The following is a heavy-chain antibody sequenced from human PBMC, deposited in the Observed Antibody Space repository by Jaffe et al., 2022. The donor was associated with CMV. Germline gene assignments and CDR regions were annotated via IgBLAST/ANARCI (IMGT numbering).Heavy chain of an antibody. Sequence: EVQLVESGGGLVQPGGSLRLSCAASGFTFSSYEMNWVRQAPGKGLEWVSYISSSGSTIYYADSVKGRFTISRDNAKNSLYLQMNSLRAEDTAVYYCARSIADPYYYYYMDVWGKGTTVTVSS. CDR1: GFTFSSYE. CDR3: ARSIADPYYYYYMDV. CDR2: ISSSGSTI. D-gene: IGHD6-6*01. J-gene: IGHJ6*03. V-gene: IGHV3-48*03.